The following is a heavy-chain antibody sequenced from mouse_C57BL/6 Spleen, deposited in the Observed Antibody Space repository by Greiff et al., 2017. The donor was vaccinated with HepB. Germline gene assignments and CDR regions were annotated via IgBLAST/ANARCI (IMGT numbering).Heavy chain of an antibody. J-gene: IGHJ3*01. D-gene: IGHD2-3*01. CDR2: INPYNGGT. V-gene: IGHV1-19*01. CDR3: ARSYDGYSAWFAY. CDR1: GYTFTDYY. Sequence: VQLKQSGPVLVKPGASVKMSCKASGYTFTDYYMNWVKQSHGKSLEWIGVINPYNGGTSYNQKFKGKATLTVDKSSSTAYMELNSLTSEDSAVYYCARSYDGYSAWFAYWGQGTLVTVSA.